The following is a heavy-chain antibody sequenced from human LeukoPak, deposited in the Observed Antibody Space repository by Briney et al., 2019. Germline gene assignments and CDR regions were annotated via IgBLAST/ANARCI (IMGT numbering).Heavy chain of an antibody. Sequence: GGSLRLSCAASGFTFSSYAMSWVRQAPGKGLEWVSTFSGSGGSTYYADSVKGRFTISRDNSKNTLYLQMNSLRAEDTAVYYCARDYVWGSSESDYWGQGTLVTVSS. CDR1: GFTFSSYA. J-gene: IGHJ4*02. D-gene: IGHD7-27*01. CDR2: FSGSGGST. CDR3: ARDYVWGSSESDY. V-gene: IGHV3-23*01.